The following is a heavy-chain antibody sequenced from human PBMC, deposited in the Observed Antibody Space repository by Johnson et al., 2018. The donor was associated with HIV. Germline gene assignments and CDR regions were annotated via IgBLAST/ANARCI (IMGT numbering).Heavy chain of an antibody. CDR3: ARASYVWGSYRYTGVCGAFDI. CDR2: INWNGSST. J-gene: IGHJ3*02. V-gene: IGHV3-20*04. Sequence: VQLVESGGGVVRPGGSLRLSCAASGFTFGVYAMSWVRQAPGKGLEWVSGINWNGSSTDYADSVKGRFTISRDNAKNSLYLQMKSLRAEDTALYYCARASYVWGSYRYTGVCGAFDIWGQGTMVTVSS. CDR1: GFTFGVYA. D-gene: IGHD3-16*02.